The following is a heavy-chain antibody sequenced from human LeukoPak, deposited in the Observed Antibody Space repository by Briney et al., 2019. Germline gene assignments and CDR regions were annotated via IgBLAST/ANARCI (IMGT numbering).Heavy chain of an antibody. Sequence: SETLSLTCTVSGGSISSGSYYWSWIRQPAGKGLEWIGRIYTSGSTNYNPSLKSRVGISVDTTIYQFSLNLSSVTAADTAVYYCARVYSGSYFDYWGQGTLVTVSS. CDR3: ARVYSGSYFDY. CDR2: IYTSGST. V-gene: IGHV4-61*02. J-gene: IGHJ4*02. D-gene: IGHD1-26*01. CDR1: GGSISSGSYY.